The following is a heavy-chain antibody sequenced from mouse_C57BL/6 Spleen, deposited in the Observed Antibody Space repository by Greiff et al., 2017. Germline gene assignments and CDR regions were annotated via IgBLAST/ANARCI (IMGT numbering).Heavy chain of an antibody. J-gene: IGHJ4*01. V-gene: IGHV10-1*01. CDR3: VRTGMDY. Sequence: DVMLVESGGGLVQPKGSLKLSCAASGFSFNTYAMNWVRQAPGKGLEWVARIRSKSNNYATYYADSVKDRFTISRDDSESMLYLQMNNLKTEDTAMYYCVRTGMDYWGQGTSVTVSS. CDR2: IRSKSNNYAT. CDR1: GFSFNTYA. D-gene: IGHD4-1*01.